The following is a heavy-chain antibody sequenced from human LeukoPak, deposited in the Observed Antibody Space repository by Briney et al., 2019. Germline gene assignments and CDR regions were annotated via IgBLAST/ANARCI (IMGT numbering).Heavy chain of an antibody. CDR3: ARIVAGGYYYYGMDV. D-gene: IGHD3-22*01. CDR2: ISNDGTNK. J-gene: IGHJ6*02. Sequence: GRSLRLSCAASGFTFSSYAMHWVRQAPGKGLEWVAVISNDGTNKFYADSVKGRFTISRDNSKNTLYLQMNSLRAEDTAVYYCARIVAGGYYYYGMDVWGQGTTVTVSS. CDR1: GFTFSSYA. V-gene: IGHV3-30*14.